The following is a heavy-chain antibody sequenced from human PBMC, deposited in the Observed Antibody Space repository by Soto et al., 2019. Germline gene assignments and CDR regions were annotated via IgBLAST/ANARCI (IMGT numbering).Heavy chain of an antibody. J-gene: IGHJ4*02. Sequence: EVQLVESGGGLVKPGGSLRLSCAASGFTFSNAWMSWVRQAPGKGLEWVGRIKSKTDGGTTDYAAPVEGRFTISRDDSKNTLYLQMNSLKTEDTAVYYCTTDEILSTIFGVSRPYYFDYWGQGTLVTVSS. CDR2: IKSKTDGGTT. D-gene: IGHD3-3*01. CDR3: TTDEILSTIFGVSRPYYFDY. CDR1: GFTFSNAW. V-gene: IGHV3-15*01.